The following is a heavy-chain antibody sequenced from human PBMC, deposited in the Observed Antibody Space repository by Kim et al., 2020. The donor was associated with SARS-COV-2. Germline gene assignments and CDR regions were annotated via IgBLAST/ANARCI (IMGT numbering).Heavy chain of an antibody. CDR3: AKEGLRYVVGCGMDV. V-gene: IGHV3-30*02. J-gene: IGHJ6*02. Sequence: SVKGRFTIPRDTSKNTLYLQMNSLRAEDPAVYYCAKEGLRYVVGCGMDVWGQGTTVTVSS. D-gene: IGHD3-9*01.